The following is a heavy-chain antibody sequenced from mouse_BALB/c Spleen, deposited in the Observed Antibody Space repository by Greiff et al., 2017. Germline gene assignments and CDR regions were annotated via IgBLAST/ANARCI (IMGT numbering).Heavy chain of an antibody. CDR2: ISDGGSYT. V-gene: IGHV5-4*02. Sequence: EVQGVESGGGLVKPGGSLKLSCAASGFTFSDYYMYWVRQTPEKRLEWVATISDGGSYTYYPDSVKGRFTISRDNAKNNLYLQMSSLKSEDTAMYYCARDTDYGSLAYWGQGTLVTVSA. D-gene: IGHD1-1*01. J-gene: IGHJ3*01. CDR1: GFTFSDYY. CDR3: ARDTDYGSLAY.